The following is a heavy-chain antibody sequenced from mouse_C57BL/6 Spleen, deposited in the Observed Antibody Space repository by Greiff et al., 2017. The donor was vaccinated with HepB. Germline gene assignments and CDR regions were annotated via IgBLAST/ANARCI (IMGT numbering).Heavy chain of an antibody. V-gene: IGHV1-50*01. Sequence: QVQLQQPGAELVKPGASVKLSCKASGYTFTSYWMQWVKQRPGQGLEWIGEIDPSDSYTNYNQKFKGKATLTVYTSSSTAYMQLSSLTSEDSAVYYCARWGAMDYWGQGTSVTVSS. CDR2: IDPSDSYT. CDR1: GYTFTSYW. CDR3: ARWGAMDY. J-gene: IGHJ4*01.